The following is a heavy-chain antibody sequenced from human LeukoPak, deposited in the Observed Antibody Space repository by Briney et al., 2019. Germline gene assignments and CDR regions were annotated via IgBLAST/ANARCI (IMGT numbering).Heavy chain of an antibody. CDR2: ISAYNGNT. J-gene: IGHJ3*02. Sequence: ASVKVSCKASGYTFTSYGISWVRQAPGQGREWMGWISAYNGNTNYAQKLQGRVTMTTDTSTSTAYMELRSLRSDDTAVYYCARGSAGEYYYDSSDAFDIWGQGTMVTVSS. CDR3: ARGSAGEYYYDSSDAFDI. CDR1: GYTFTSYG. V-gene: IGHV1-18*01. D-gene: IGHD3-22*01.